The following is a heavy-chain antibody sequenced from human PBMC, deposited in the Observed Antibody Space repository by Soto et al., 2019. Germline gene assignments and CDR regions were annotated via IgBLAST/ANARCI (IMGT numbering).Heavy chain of an antibody. CDR3: ARGLGGRMDD. CDR1: GTIFSSYT. Sequence: QVQLVQSGAEVKKPGSSVRVSCKASGTIFSSYTISWVRQAPGQGLEWMGRIIPILGEPNSAQNFQGRVTLTADKSTNKAYMELNSLRLEDTAVYYCARGLGGRMDDWGQGTTVTVSS. CDR2: IIPILGEP. D-gene: IGHD3-16*01. J-gene: IGHJ6*02. V-gene: IGHV1-69*08.